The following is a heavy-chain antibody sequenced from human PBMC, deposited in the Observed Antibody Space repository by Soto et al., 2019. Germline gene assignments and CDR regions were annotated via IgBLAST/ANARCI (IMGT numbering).Heavy chain of an antibody. Sequence: SETLSLTCTVSGGSISSGGYYWSWIRQHPGKGLEWIGYIYYSGSTYYNPSLKSRVTISVDTSKNQFSLKLSSVTAADTAVYYCARGDSDDSSGYEAHWGQGTLVTVSS. CDR3: ARGDSDDSSGYEAH. V-gene: IGHV4-31*03. J-gene: IGHJ4*02. CDR1: GGSISSGGYY. D-gene: IGHD3-22*01. CDR2: IYYSGST.